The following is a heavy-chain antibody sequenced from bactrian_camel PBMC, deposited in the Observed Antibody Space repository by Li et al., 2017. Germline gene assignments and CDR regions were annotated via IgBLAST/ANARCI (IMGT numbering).Heavy chain of an antibody. CDR3: AADGGRCDMLVVITAFRAFAN. V-gene: IGHV3S40*01. CDR1: GFTFSRYD. Sequence: VQLVESGGGSVQAGGSLRLSCAASGFTFSRYDMSWVSQAPGKGLEWVSAINSGGGSTYYADSVKGRFTISKDNGKNTLYLEMNSLRPEDSAMYYCAADGGRCDMLVVITAFRAFANWGQGTQVTVS. CDR2: INSGGGST. D-gene: IGHD2*01. J-gene: IGHJ4*01.